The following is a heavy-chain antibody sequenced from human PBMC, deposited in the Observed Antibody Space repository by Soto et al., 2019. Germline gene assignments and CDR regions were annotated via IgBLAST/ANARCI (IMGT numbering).Heavy chain of an antibody. V-gene: IGHV4-34*01. CDR1: GGSFSGYY. J-gene: IGHJ4*02. CDR3: ARRAVTNDY. Sequence: QVQLQQWGAGLLKPSETLSLTCAVYGGSFSGYYWSWIRQPPGKGLEWSGEINHSGSTNYNPSLKSRVTITVDTSKNQFSLKLSSVTAADTAVYYCARRAVTNDYWGQGTLVTVSS. D-gene: IGHD4-17*01. CDR2: INHSGST.